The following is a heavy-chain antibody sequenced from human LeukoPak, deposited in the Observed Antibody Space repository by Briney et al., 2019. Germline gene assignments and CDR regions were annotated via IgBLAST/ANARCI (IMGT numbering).Heavy chain of an antibody. D-gene: IGHD3-10*01. CDR2: ISSSGTTI. Sequence: GGSLRLSCAASGFTFSDYYMSCIRQPPGKGLEWVSYISSSGTTIYYADSVRGRFTVSRDNAKNSLYLQMDSLSAEDTAVYYCASLRGVNRWGQGTLVTVSS. CDR3: ASLRGVNR. CDR1: GFTFSDYY. J-gene: IGHJ4*02. V-gene: IGHV3-11*01.